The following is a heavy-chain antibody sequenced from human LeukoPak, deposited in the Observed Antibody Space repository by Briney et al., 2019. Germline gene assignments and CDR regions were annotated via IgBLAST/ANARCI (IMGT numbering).Heavy chain of an antibody. CDR2: INPNSGGT. D-gene: IGHD6-13*01. CDR1: GYTFTGYY. Sequence: ASVKVSCKASGYTFTGYYMHWVRQAPGQGLEWMGWINPNSGGTNYAQKFQGRVTMTRDTSISTAYMELSRLRSDDTAVYYCARVDGYSSSFFDYWGQGTLVIVSS. J-gene: IGHJ4*02. V-gene: IGHV1-2*02. CDR3: ARVDGYSSSFFDY.